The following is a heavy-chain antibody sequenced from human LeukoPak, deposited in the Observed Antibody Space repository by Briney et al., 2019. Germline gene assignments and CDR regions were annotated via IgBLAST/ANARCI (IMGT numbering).Heavy chain of an antibody. V-gene: IGHV4-4*02. CDR2: IYHSGST. CDR3: ARGGRLDTAMVTYFDY. J-gene: IGHJ4*02. CDR1: GGSISSSNW. D-gene: IGHD5-18*01. Sequence: SETLSLTCAVSGGSISSSNWWSWVRQPPGKGLEWIGEIYHSGSTNYNPSLKSRVTISVDTSKNQFSLKLSSVSAADTAVYYCARGGRLDTAMVTYFDYWGQGTLVTVSS.